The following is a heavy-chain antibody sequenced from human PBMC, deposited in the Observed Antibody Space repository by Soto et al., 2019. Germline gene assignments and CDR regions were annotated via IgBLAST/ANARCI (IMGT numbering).Heavy chain of an antibody. J-gene: IGHJ5*02. CDR3: ARDRRIAARQFWFDP. V-gene: IGHV4-31*03. CDR2: IYYSGST. CDR1: GGSISSGGYY. D-gene: IGHD6-6*01. Sequence: PSETLSLTCTVSGGSISSGGYYWSWIRQHPGKGLEWIGYIYYSGSTYYNPSLKSRVTISVDTSKNQFSLKLSSVTAADTAVYYCARDRRIAARQFWFDPWGQGTLVTVSS.